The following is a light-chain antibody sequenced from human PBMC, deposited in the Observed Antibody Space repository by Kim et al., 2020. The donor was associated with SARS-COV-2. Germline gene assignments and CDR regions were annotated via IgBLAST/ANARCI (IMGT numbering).Light chain of an antibody. CDR2: YVS. CDR1: QSAGSS. CDR3: HQTSSLPWT. J-gene: IGKJ1*01. V-gene: IGKV6-21*01. Sequence: KESVTITCRASQSAGSSLHWYQQKPDQSPKLLIRYVSQSLSGVPSRFSGSGSGTDFTLTISSLEAEDAATYYCHQTSSLPWTFGQGTKVEI.